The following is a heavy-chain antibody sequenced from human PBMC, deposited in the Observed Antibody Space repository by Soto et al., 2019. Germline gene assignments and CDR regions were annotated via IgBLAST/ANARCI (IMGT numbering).Heavy chain of an antibody. CDR1: GGSISSSSYY. V-gene: IGHV4-39*01. D-gene: IGHD3-10*01. CDR3: AARGGTWYFDY. Sequence: QLQLQESGPGLVKPSETLSLTCNVSGGSISSSSYYWGWIRQPPGKGLEWIGSSYYSGSTYYNPSIKSRVTIAVDTSKNQFSLKLSSVTAADTAVYYCAARGGTWYFDYWGQGTLGTVSS. CDR2: SYYSGST. J-gene: IGHJ4*02.